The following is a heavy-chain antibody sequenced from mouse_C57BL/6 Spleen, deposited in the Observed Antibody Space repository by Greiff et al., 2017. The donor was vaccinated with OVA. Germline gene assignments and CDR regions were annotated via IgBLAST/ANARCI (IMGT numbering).Heavy chain of an antibody. J-gene: IGHJ3*01. D-gene: IGHD4-1*01. Sequence: EVKVVESGGDLVKPGGSLKLSCAASGFTFSSYGMSWVRQTPDKRLEWVATISSGGSYTYYPDSVKGRFTISRDNAKNTLYMQMSSLKSEDTAMDYVARRWDVLPFAYWGQGTLVNDSA. CDR3: ARRWDVLPFAY. CDR2: ISSGGSYT. CDR1: GFTFSSYG. V-gene: IGHV5-6*02.